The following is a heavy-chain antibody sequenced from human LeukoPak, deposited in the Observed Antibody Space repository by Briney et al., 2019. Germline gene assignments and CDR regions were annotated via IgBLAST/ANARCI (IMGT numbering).Heavy chain of an antibody. CDR1: GGSFNDYY. V-gene: IGHV4-34*01. CDR2: INHSGST. J-gene: IGHJ4*02. CDR3: AYSSDYLQH. Sequence: SETLSLTSAVYGGSFNDYYGSWFRQPPGKGLEWIGEINHSGSTNYNPSLKSRVTISVDTSKNQFSLKLSSVTAADTAVYYCAYSSDYLQHWGQGTLVTVSS. D-gene: IGHD3-22*01.